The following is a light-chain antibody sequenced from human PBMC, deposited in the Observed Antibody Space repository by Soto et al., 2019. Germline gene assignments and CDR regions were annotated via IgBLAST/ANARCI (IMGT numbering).Light chain of an antibody. CDR2: EDN. CDR3: QSYGSSPGAV. Sequence: NFMLTQPHSVSESLGKTVNISCTRSSGSYASNYVQWYQQRPGSAPTTVMYEDNQRPSGVPDRFSGSIDSSSRSASLTISGLQTEDEAVYYCQSYGSSPGAVFGGGTQLTVL. V-gene: IGLV6-57*03. CDR1: SGSYASNY. J-gene: IGLJ7*01.